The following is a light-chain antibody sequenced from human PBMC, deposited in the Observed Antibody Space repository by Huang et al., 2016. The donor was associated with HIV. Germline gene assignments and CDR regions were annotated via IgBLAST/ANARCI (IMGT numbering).Light chain of an antibody. CDR1: QSVSNS. CDR2: DAS. Sequence: EIVLTQSPATLSLSPGERATLYCRASQSVSNSLAWYQQRPGRAPRLLIYDASNRATGIPARFSGSGSGTDFTLTISSLEPEDFAIYYCQQRSNWPPFTFGPGTKVDV. V-gene: IGKV3-11*01. CDR3: QQRSNWPPFT. J-gene: IGKJ3*01.